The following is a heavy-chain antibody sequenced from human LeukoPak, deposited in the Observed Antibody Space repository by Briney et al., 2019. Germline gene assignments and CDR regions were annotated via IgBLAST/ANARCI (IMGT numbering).Heavy chain of an antibody. D-gene: IGHD3-10*01. CDR2: ISVYSGYT. V-gene: IGHV1-18*01. CDR1: GYMFTKYG. Sequence: ASVKVSCKASGYMFTKYGISWVRQAPGQGLEWMGWISVYSGYTKYAQKLQGRVTMTTDTSTSTAYMELRSLRSDDTAVYYCARLYFYDSGSYRLDYWGQGTLVTVSS. CDR3: ARLYFYDSGSYRLDY. J-gene: IGHJ4*02.